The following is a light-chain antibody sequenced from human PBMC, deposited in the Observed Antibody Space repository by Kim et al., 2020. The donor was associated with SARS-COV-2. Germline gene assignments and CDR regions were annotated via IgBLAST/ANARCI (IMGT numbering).Light chain of an antibody. V-gene: IGKV3-11*01. CDR3: QQRSNWLWT. CDR2: DAS. CDR1: QSVSGY. J-gene: IGKJ1*01. Sequence: LSPGERATLSGRASQSVSGYLAWYQQKPGQAPRLLLYDASNRATGIPARFSGSGSGTDFTLTISSLEPEDFAVYYCQQRSNWLWTFGQGTKVDIK.